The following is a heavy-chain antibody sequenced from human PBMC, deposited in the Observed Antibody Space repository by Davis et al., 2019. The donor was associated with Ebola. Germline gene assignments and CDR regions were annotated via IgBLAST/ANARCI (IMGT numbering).Heavy chain of an antibody. D-gene: IGHD4-17*01. V-gene: IGHV1-3*01. Sequence: ASVKVSCKASGYTFSTYAMHWVRQAPGQRLEWMGWINAGNGNTKYSQKFQGRVTITADKSTSTAYMELSSLRSEDTAVYYCARFRHDYGDYHLDNWFDPWGQEPWSPSPQ. CDR1: GYTFSTYA. CDR3: ARFRHDYGDYHLDNWFDP. CDR2: INAGNGNT. J-gene: IGHJ5*02.